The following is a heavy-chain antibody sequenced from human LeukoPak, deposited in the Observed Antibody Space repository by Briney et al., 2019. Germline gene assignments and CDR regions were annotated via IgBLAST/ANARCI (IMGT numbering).Heavy chain of an antibody. J-gene: IGHJ4*02. CDR2: INYRGST. Sequence: SETLSLTCAVSGGSFSSSYWSWIRQPPGQGLGWLGDINYRGSTNYNPSLKSRVTISVDTSKNQFSLKLSSMTAADTAVYYCARSAYYYDGSDYYYFDYWGQGTLVTVSS. D-gene: IGHD3-22*01. CDR3: ARSAYYYDGSDYYYFDY. V-gene: IGHV4-59*01. CDR1: GGSFSSSY.